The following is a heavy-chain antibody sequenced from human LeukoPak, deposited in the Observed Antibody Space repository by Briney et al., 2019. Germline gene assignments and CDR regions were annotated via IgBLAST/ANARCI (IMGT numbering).Heavy chain of an antibody. CDR3: ARDRYYYDSSARYFDY. CDR1: GGSISSYY. J-gene: IGHJ4*02. D-gene: IGHD3-22*01. CDR2: IHTSGST. V-gene: IGHV4-4*07. Sequence: PSETLSLTCTVSGGSISSYYWSWIRQPAGKGLEWIGRIHTSGSTNYSPSLKSRVTMSVDTSKNQFSPKLSSVTAADTAVYYCARDRYYYDSSARYFDYWGQGTLVTVSS.